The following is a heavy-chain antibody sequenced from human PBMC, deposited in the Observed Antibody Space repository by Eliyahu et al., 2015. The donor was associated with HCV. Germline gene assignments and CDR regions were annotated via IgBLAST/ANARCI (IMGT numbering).Heavy chain of an antibody. Sequence: EVQLVESGGGLVKPGGSLRLSCTASGFTFRNYSMNWVRQAPGKGLEWVASIGSSFIYKYYADSVKGRITISRDNAKDSLYLQMNTLRAEDTAVYYCARDRVVGADSPFAFDIWGRGTMVTASS. J-gene: IGHJ3*02. CDR3: ARDRVVGADSPFAFDI. CDR1: GFTFRNYS. V-gene: IGHV3-21*01. D-gene: IGHD1-26*01. CDR2: IGSSFIYK.